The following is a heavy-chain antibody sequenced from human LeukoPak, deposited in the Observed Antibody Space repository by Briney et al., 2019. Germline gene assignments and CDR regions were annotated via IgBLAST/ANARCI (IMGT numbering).Heavy chain of an antibody. Sequence: PGGSLRLSCGASGFKFDDYAFHWVRQVPGKGLEWVSGISWNGGNIRYADSVKGRFTISRDNAKNSLYLEMNSLRPEDTAFYYCAKDGGHSSVLYYFESWGQGTLVTVSS. D-gene: IGHD6-19*01. CDR3: AKDGGHSSVLYYFES. CDR1: GFKFDDYA. V-gene: IGHV3-9*01. J-gene: IGHJ4*02. CDR2: ISWNGGNI.